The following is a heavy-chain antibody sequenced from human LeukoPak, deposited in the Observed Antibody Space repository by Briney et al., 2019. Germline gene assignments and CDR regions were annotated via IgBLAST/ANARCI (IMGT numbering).Heavy chain of an antibody. CDR2: ISSGGSTI. CDR3: ARDDSYSGFDY. J-gene: IGHJ4*02. Sequence: PGGSLSLSCAASGFTFSSYEMNWVRQAPGKGLELVSFISSGGSTIYYADSVKGRFTISRDNDKNSLYLQMNGLRAEETAVYYCARDDSYSGFDYWGQGTLVTVSS. D-gene: IGHD3-10*01. CDR1: GFTFSSYE. V-gene: IGHV3-48*03.